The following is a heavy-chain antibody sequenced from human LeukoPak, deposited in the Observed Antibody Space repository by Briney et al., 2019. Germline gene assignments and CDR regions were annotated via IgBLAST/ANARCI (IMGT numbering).Heavy chain of an antibody. V-gene: IGHV3-23*01. CDR2: ISGSGGST. J-gene: IGHJ4*02. CDR1: GFTFSSYA. CDR3: AKDLSRPDCSGGACYPFAC. D-gene: IGHD2-15*01. Sequence: GGSLRLSCAASGFTFSSYAMSWVRQAPGKGLEWVSAISGSGGSTYYAGSVKGRFTISRDNSKNTLYLQMNSLRAEDTAIYYCAKDLSRPDCSGGACYPFACWGQGTLVAVSS.